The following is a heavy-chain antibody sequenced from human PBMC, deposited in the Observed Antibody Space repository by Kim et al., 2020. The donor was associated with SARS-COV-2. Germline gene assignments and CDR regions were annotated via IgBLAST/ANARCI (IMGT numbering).Heavy chain of an antibody. CDR3: ARIRGDFWSGYFDY. V-gene: IGHV2-26*01. D-gene: IGHD3-3*01. Sequence: STSLKSRLTISKDTSKSQVVLTMTNIDPVDTATYYCARIRGDFWSGYFDYWGQGTLVTVSS. J-gene: IGHJ4*02.